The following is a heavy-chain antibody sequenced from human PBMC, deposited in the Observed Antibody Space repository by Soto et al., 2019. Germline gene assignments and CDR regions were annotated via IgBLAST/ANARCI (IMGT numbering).Heavy chain of an antibody. V-gene: IGHV3-23*01. CDR3: AKGYSGSYPYYFDY. CDR2: ISGSGGST. J-gene: IGHJ4*02. Sequence: QSVGSLRLSCAASGFTFSSYAMSWVRQAPGKGLEWVSAISGSGGSTYYADSAKGRFTISRDNSKNTLYLQMNSLRAEDTAVYYCAKGYSGSYPYYFDYWGQGTLVTVSS. D-gene: IGHD1-26*01. CDR1: GFTFSSYA.